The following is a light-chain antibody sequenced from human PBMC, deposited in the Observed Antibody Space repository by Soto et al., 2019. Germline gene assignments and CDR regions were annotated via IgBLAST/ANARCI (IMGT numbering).Light chain of an antibody. V-gene: IGKV3-20*01. Sequence: EIVLTQSPGTLSLSPGERATLSCRASQSVSSSYLAWYQQTPGQAPRLLIYGASSRATGIPDRFSGSGSGTDFTLTISRLEAEDFAVYYCQQYGSSAWTFGQGTKVGI. CDR2: GAS. J-gene: IGKJ1*01. CDR1: QSVSSSY. CDR3: QQYGSSAWT.